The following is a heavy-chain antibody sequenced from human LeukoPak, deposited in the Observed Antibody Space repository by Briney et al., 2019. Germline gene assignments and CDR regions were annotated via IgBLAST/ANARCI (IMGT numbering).Heavy chain of an antibody. J-gene: IGHJ3*02. CDR2: IKQDGYEK. V-gene: IGHV3-7*03. D-gene: IGHD6-6*01. CDR3: ARVYSSSSGKNAFDI. Sequence: GGSLRLSCAVSGFTFSNYWMSWVRQAPGKGLEWVANIKQDGYEKYYVDPVKGRFTISRDNAKNSLYLQMDSLRAEDTAVFYCARVYSSSSGKNAFDIWGQGTVVIVSS. CDR1: GFTFSNYW.